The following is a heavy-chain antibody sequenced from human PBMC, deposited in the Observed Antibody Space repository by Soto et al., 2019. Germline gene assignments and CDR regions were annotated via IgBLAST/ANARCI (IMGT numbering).Heavy chain of an antibody. D-gene: IGHD6-19*01. Sequence: EVQLVESGGGLVQPGGSLRLSCAASGFTSSNYWMHWVRQAPGKGLVWVSRLNSDGSTTSYADSVKGRFTISRDNAKNTLYLQMSSLRAEETAVYYCARGRSGWYWYFDLWGRGTLVTVSS. V-gene: IGHV3-74*01. CDR3: ARGRSGWYWYFDL. J-gene: IGHJ2*01. CDR2: LNSDGSTT. CDR1: GFTSSNYW.